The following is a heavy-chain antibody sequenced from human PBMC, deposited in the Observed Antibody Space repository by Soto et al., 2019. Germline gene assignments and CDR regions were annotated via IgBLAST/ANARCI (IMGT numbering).Heavy chain of an antibody. CDR1: GLTFRSYS. V-gene: IGHV3-21*01. J-gene: IGHJ3*02. Sequence: GGPRRLPFAASGLTFRSYSMNWVRQAPGKGLEWVSSISSSSSYIYYADSVKGRFTISRDNAKNSLYPQMNSLRAEDTAVYYCASLYSSGYSGAFDIWGQGTMVTVSS. D-gene: IGHD6-19*01. CDR2: ISSSSSYI. CDR3: ASLYSSGYSGAFDI.